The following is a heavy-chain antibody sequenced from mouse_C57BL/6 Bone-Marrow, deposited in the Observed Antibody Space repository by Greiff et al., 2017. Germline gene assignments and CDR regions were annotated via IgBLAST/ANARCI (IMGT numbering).Heavy chain of an antibody. V-gene: IGHV1-81*01. CDR1: GYTFTSYG. CDR3: ARSGVLWSYAMDY. D-gene: IGHD1-1*02. CDR2: IYPRSGNT. Sequence: VQLQESGAELARPGASVKLSCKASGYTFTSYGISWVKQRTGQGLEWIGEIYPRSGNTYYNEKFKGKATLTADKSSSKAYMELRSLTSEDSAVYFCARSGVLWSYAMDYWGQGTSVTVSS. J-gene: IGHJ4*01.